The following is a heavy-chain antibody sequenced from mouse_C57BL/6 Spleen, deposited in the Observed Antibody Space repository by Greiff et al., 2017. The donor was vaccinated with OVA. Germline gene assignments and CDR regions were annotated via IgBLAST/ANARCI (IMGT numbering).Heavy chain of an antibody. V-gene: IGHV5-9*01. J-gene: IGHJ3*01. D-gene: IGHD2-2*01. CDR3: ARRWGYDPFAY. Sequence: EVHLVESGGGLVKPGGSLKLSCAASGFTFSSYTMSWVRQTPEKRLEWVATISGGGGNTYYPDSVKGRFTISRDNAKNTLYLQMSSLRSEDTALYYGARRWGYDPFAYWGQGTLVTVSA. CDR1: GFTFSSYT. CDR2: ISGGGGNT.